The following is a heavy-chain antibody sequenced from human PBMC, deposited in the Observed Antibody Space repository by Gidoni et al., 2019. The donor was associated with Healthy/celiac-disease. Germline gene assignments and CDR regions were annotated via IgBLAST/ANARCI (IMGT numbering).Heavy chain of an antibody. CDR1: GGSFSGYY. V-gene: IGHV4-34*01. Sequence: QVQLQQWGAGLLKPSETLSLTCAVYGGSFSGYYWSWIRQPPGKGLEWIGEINHSGSTNYNPSLKSRVTISVDTSKNQFSLKLSSVTAADTAVYYCARGPDYDILTGYETDAFDIWGQGTMVTVSS. D-gene: IGHD3-9*01. CDR3: ARGPDYDILTGYETDAFDI. CDR2: INHSGST. J-gene: IGHJ3*02.